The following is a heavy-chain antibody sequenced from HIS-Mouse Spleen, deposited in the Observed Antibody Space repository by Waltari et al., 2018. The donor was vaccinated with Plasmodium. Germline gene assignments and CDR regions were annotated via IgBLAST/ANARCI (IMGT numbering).Heavy chain of an antibody. Sequence: WGAGLLKPSETLSLTCAVYGGSFSGYYWSWIRQPPGKGLEWIGEINHSGSTNYNPSLKSRVTISVDTSKNQFSLKLSSVTAADTAVYYCARTGDYGGNSWGQGTLVTVSS. V-gene: IGHV4-34*01. CDR3: ARTGDYGGNS. CDR1: GGSFSGYY. D-gene: IGHD4-17*01. CDR2: INHSGST. J-gene: IGHJ4*02.